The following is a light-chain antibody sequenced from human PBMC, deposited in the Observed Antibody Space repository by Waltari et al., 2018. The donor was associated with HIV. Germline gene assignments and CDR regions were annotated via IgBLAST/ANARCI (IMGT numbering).Light chain of an antibody. CDR3: QQYFDIPLT. CDR1: SSNIGRNY. CDR2: RNS. J-gene: IGLJ2*01. Sequence: QSVLTQLPSASGTPGQRVTISCSGNSSNIGRNYGYWYQQLPGTAPKLLIYRNSQRPSGVPDRFSGSGSGTDFTLTISSLQAEDVAVYFCQQYFDIPLTFGGGTK. V-gene: IGLV1-47*01.